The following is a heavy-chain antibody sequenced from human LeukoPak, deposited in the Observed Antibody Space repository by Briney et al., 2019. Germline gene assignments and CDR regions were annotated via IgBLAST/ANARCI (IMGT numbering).Heavy chain of an antibody. CDR1: GGSISSSRYY. V-gene: IGHV4-39*07. J-gene: IGHJ2*01. CDR2: IYFSGTT. D-gene: IGHD2-21*02. CDR3: ASRLVVTAGWYFDL. Sequence: SETLSLTCTVSGGSISSSRYYWGWIRQPPGKGLEWIGNIYFSGTTYDNPSLKSRVTISVDRSKNQFSLKLSSVTAADTAVYYCASRLVVTAGWYFDLWGRGTLVTVSS.